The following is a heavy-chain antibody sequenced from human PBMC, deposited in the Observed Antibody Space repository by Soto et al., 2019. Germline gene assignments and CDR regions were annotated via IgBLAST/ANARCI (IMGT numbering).Heavy chain of an antibody. J-gene: IGHJ4*02. CDR3: ARVRWTVAGPGHFDY. CDR1: GGSISSYY. V-gene: IGHV4-59*01. D-gene: IGHD6-19*01. CDR2: IYYSGST. Sequence: QVQLQESGPGLVKPSETLSLTCTVSGGSISSYYWSWIRQPPGKGLEWIGYIYYSGSTNYNPSLKSRFPRPVDTSKYQFSLKLSSVTAADTAVYYCARVRWTVAGPGHFDYWGQGTLVTVSS.